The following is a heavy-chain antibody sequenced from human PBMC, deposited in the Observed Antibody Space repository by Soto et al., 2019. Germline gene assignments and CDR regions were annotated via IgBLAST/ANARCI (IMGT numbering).Heavy chain of an antibody. CDR3: AIDLCSGRNRYFPNYYMDV. CDR2: ISGSGGSA. CDR1: GFTLSGYV. D-gene: IGHD2-15*01. V-gene: IGHV3-23*01. J-gene: IGHJ6*03. Sequence: GGSLRLSCAACGFTLSGYVVSWVRLATGKGLEWDSVISGSGGSAYHADSVKGRFTISRDNSKNTLYLQMNSLRAEDTDIYFCAIDLCSGRNRYFPNYYMDVWGKGTTVTVSS.